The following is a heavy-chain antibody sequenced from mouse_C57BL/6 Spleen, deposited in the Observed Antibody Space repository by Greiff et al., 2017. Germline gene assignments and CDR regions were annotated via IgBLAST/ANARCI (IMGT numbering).Heavy chain of an antibody. CDR1: GYTFTDYN. J-gene: IGHJ2*01. D-gene: IGHD1-1*01. CDR2: INPNNGGT. Sequence: EVQLQQSGPELVKPGASVNIPCKASGYTFTDYNMDWVKQSHGKSLEWIGDINPNNGGTIYNQKFKGKATLTVDKSSSTAYMELRSLTSEDTAVYYCARSRFYGSSYAYFDYWGQGTTLTVSS. CDR3: ARSRFYGSSYAYFDY. V-gene: IGHV1-18*01.